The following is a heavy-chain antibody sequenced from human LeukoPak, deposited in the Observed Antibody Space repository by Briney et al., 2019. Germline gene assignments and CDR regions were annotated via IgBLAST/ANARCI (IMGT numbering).Heavy chain of an antibody. V-gene: IGHV4-59*01. Sequence: PSETLSLTCTVSGGSISSYYWSWIRQPAGKGLEWLGYIYYSGSTNYNPSLKSRVTISVDTSKNQFSLKLSSVTAADTAVYYCARAPYSYGWDWGQGTLVTVSS. D-gene: IGHD5-18*01. CDR3: ARAPYSYGWD. CDR2: IYYSGST. CDR1: GGSISSYY. J-gene: IGHJ4*02.